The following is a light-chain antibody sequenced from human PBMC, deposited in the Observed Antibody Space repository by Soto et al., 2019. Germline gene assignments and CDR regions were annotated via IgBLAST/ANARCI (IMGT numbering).Light chain of an antibody. CDR3: QQYNSFLTT. V-gene: IGKV1-5*01. J-gene: IGKJ1*01. CDR1: QPITTW. Sequence: GASVTITCRASQPITTWLAWYQQKPGRAPRLLIYDAFALQSGVPSRFSGSGSGTEFTLTISSLQPDDFATYYCQQYNSFLTTFGQGTKVEIQ. CDR2: DAF.